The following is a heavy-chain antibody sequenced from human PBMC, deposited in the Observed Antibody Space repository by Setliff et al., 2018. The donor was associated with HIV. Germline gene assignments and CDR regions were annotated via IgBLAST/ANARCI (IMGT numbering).Heavy chain of an antibody. CDR3: ARNEEGLCTY. D-gene: IGHD1-1*01. Sequence: ASVKVSCKASGYSLRSFAMNWVRQAPGQGLEWMGWINTYTGKPTYAQGFTGRFVFSLDTSVSTAYLQIDSLKDEDTAMYYCARNEEGLCTYWGQGTPVTVSS. J-gene: IGHJ4*02. CDR2: INTYTGKP. CDR1: GYSLRSFA. V-gene: IGHV7-4-1*01.